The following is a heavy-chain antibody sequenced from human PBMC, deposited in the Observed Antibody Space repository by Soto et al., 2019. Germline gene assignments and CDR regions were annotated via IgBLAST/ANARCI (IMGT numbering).Heavy chain of an antibody. Sequence: SETLSLTCTVSGGSISSYYWSWIRQPPGKGLEWIGYIYYSGSTNYNPSLKSRVTISVDTSKNQFSLKLSSVTAADTAVYYCARALYSYGPKFDPWGQGTLVTVSS. CDR1: GGSISSYY. D-gene: IGHD5-18*01. CDR2: IYYSGST. CDR3: ARALYSYGPKFDP. V-gene: IGHV4-59*01. J-gene: IGHJ5*02.